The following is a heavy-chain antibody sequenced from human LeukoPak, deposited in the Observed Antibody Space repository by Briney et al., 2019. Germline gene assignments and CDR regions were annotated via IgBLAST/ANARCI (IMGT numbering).Heavy chain of an antibody. Sequence: GGSLRLSCAASGFTFDDYAMHWVRQAPGKGLEWVSGISWNSGSIGYADSVKGRFTISRDNAKNSLYLQMNSLRAEDTALYCCAKAAPTVTTFDYWGQGTLVTVSS. CDR1: GFTFDDYA. CDR3: AKAAPTVTTFDY. D-gene: IGHD4-17*01. CDR2: ISWNSGSI. J-gene: IGHJ4*02. V-gene: IGHV3-9*01.